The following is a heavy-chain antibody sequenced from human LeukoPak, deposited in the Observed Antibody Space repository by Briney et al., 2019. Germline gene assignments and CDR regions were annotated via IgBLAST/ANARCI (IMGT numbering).Heavy chain of an antibody. J-gene: IGHJ4*02. CDR3: AKEQSSSGFFDY. CDR1: GFTFSSYA. Sequence: GGSLRLSCAASGFTFSSYAMSWVRQAPGKGLEWVSAISGRGDRTYYVDSVKGRFTIPRDNSKNTLYLQMNSLRAEDTAVYYCAKEQSSSGFFDYWGQGTLVTVSS. D-gene: IGHD6-6*01. V-gene: IGHV3-23*01. CDR2: ISGRGDRT.